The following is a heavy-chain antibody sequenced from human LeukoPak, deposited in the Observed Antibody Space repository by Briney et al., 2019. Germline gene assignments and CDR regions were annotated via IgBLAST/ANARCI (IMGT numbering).Heavy chain of an antibody. CDR1: GGSIRSGDYS. Sequence: SETLSLTCTVSGGSIRSGDYSWNWIRQHPGKGLEWIGSIYYSGSTYYNPSLKSRVTISVDTSKNQFSLKLSSVTAADTAVYYCARGQYYYGSGSYYTTPYYFDYWGQGTLVTVSS. D-gene: IGHD3-10*01. CDR2: IYYSGST. CDR3: ARGQYYYGSGSYYTTPYYFDY. V-gene: IGHV4-39*01. J-gene: IGHJ4*02.